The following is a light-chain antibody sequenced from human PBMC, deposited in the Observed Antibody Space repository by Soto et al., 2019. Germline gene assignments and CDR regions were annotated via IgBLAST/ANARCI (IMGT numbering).Light chain of an antibody. CDR1: ISNIGAGHD. V-gene: IGLV1-40*01. CDR3: QSYDNSLGGSEV. Sequence: QAVVTQPPSVSGAPGQRVTISCTGSISNIGAGHDVHWYQQLPGTAPKPLIYGNGNRPSGVPDRFSGSKSGTSDSLAITGLQADDEADYYCQSYDNSLGGSEVFATGTTLTVL. J-gene: IGLJ1*01. CDR2: GNG.